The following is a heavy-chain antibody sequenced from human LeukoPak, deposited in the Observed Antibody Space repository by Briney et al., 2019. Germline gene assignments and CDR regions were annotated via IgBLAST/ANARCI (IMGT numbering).Heavy chain of an antibody. CDR3: ARDGRVVPAAPYSGYLDY. CDR2: IIPIFGIA. V-gene: IGHV1-69*04. CDR1: GGTFSSYA. D-gene: IGHD2-2*01. J-gene: IGHJ4*02. Sequence: ASVKVSCKASGGTFSSYAISWVRQAPGQGLEWMGRIIPIFGIANYAQKFLGRVTITADKSTSTAYMELSSLRSEDTAVYYCARDGRVVPAAPYSGYLDYWGQGTLVTVSS.